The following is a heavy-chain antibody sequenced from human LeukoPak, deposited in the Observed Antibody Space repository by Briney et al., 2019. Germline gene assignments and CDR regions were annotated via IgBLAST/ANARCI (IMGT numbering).Heavy chain of an antibody. CDR1: GFTVSTNY. V-gene: IGHV3-53*01. CDR3: ARGRGTYYFDY. CDR2: IYSGGST. D-gene: IGHD3-10*01. J-gene: IGHJ4*02. Sequence: GGSLRLSCAASGFTVSTNYMSWVRQAPGKGLEWVSVIYSGGSTYYADSVKGRFTISRDNSKNTLYLQMNSLRAEDTAVYHCARGRGTYYFDYWGQGTLVTVSS.